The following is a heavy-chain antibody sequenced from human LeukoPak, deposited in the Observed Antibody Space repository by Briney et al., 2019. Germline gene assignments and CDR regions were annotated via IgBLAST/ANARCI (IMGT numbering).Heavy chain of an antibody. CDR2: IGTAGDT. CDR1: GFTFSSYD. J-gene: IGHJ4*02. D-gene: IGHD3-22*01. V-gene: IGHV3-13*03. Sequence: GGSLRLSCAACGFTFSSYDMHWVRQATGKGLEWVSAIGTAGDTYYPGSVKGQFTISRENAKNSLYLQMNSLRAGDTAVYYCARVRRPYYYDSSGYYSIDHFDYWGQGTLVTVSS. CDR3: ARVRRPYYYDSSGYYSIDHFDY.